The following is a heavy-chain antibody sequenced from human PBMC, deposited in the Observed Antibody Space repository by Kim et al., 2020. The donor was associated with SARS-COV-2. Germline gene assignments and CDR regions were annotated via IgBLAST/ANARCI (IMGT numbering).Heavy chain of an antibody. D-gene: IGHD2-2*01. J-gene: IGHJ4*02. CDR1: GFTFSSYS. V-gene: IGHV3-21*01. Sequence: GGSLRLSCAASGFTFSSYSMNWVRQAPGKGLEWVSSISSSSSYIYYADSVKGRFTISRDNAKNSLYLQMNSLRAEDTAVYYCARESGYCSSTSCSYYFDYWGQGTLVTVSS. CDR2: ISSSSSYI. CDR3: ARESGYCSSTSCSYYFDY.